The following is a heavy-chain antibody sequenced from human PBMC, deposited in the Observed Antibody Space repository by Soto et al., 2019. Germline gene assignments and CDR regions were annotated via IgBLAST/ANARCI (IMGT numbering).Heavy chain of an antibody. J-gene: IGHJ2*01. CDR2: ISGSGGST. Sequence: GGCMTLSCAAAGFTLSSFSMSWARHAAREVLEWVSAISGSGGSTYYADSVKGRFTISRDNSKNTLYLQMNSLRAEDTAVYYCAGRITMIVVVTLNGDWYFDLWGRGTLVTVSS. CDR3: AGRITMIVVVTLNGDWYFDL. D-gene: IGHD3-22*01. V-gene: IGHV3-23*01. CDR1: GFTLSSFS.